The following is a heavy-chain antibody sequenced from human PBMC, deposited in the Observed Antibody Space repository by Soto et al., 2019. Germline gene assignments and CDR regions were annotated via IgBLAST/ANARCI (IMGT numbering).Heavy chain of an antibody. CDR2: INPSGGTK. D-gene: IGHD3-22*01. V-gene: IGHV1-46*01. CDR3: ARDQRAASSGYSYWWLDP. Sequence: ASVKVSCKASGYTFTNHWMHWVRQAPGQGLEWMGVINPSGGTKRYAQKFQGRVTMTRDTSTSTDYMELSSVRSEDTAVYYCARDQRAASSGYSYWWLDPWGQGTMVTVSS. CDR1: GYTFTNHW. J-gene: IGHJ5*02.